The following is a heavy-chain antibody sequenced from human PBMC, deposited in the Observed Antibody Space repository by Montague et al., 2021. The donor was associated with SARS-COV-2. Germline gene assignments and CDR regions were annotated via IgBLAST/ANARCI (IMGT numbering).Heavy chain of an antibody. CDR2: IYSGGGST. D-gene: IGHD3-22*01. Sequence: SLRLSCAASGFTFSSYAMSWVRQAPGKGLGWVSVIYSGGGSTYYADSVKGRFTISRDNSKNTLYLQMNSLRAEDTAVYYCAKQARITMIVGVYPDGIDYWGQGTLVTVSS. CDR1: GFTFSSYA. V-gene: IGHV3-23*03. J-gene: IGHJ4*02. CDR3: AKQARITMIVGVYPDGIDY.